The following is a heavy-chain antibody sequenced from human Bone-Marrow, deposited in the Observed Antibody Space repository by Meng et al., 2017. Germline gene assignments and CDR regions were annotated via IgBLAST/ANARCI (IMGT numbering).Heavy chain of an antibody. Sequence: GESLMISCAASGFTFSSYWMSWVRQAPGKGLEWVANIKQDGSEKYYVDSVKGRFTISRDNAKNSLYLQMNSLRAEDTAVYYCARGLYYYDSSGYYSGYWGQGTLVTVSS. J-gene: IGHJ4*02. CDR3: ARGLYYYDSSGYYSGY. CDR1: GFTFSSYW. V-gene: IGHV3-7*01. CDR2: IKQDGSEK. D-gene: IGHD3-22*01.